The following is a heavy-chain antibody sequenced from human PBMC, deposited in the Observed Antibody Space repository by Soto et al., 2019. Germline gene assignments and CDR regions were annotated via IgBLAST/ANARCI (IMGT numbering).Heavy chain of an antibody. J-gene: IGHJ5*02. D-gene: IGHD5-12*01. CDR3: GRDRRFGNGYNLGFDA. CDR2: ISFDGSNK. V-gene: IGHV3-30-3*01. CDR1: GFTFSSYA. Sequence: QVQLVESGGGVVQPGRSLRLSCAASGFTFSSYAMHWVRQAPGKGLEWVAVISFDGSNKYYADSVKDRFTISRDNSKNTLYVQMNSLSAEDTAVYYCGRDRRFGNGYNLGFDAWGQGTLVTVSS.